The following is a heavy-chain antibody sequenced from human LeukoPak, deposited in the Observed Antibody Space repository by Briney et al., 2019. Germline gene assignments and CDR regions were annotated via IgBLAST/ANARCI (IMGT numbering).Heavy chain of an antibody. CDR2: IWYDGSNK. D-gene: IGHD6-19*01. CDR3: ARDHRAEAYHYYGMDV. V-gene: IGHV3-33*01. CDR1: GFTFSSYG. Sequence: GGSLRLSCAASGFTFSSYGMHWVRQAPGKGLEWVAVIWYDGSNKYYADSVKGRFTISRDNSKNTLYLQMNSLRAEDTAVYYCARDHRAEAYHYYGMDVWGQGTTVTVPS. J-gene: IGHJ6*02.